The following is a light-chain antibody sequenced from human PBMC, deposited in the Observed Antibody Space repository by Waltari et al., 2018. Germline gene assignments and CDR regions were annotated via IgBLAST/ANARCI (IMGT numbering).Light chain of an antibody. CDR2: DVS. V-gene: IGLV2-14*03. J-gene: IGLJ3*02. Sequence: QSALTQPASVSGSPGQSITISCTGTSSDVGGYNYVSWYQQHPGKAPKLMIYDVSNRPSGVFNRFSGSKSGNTGPLTISGLQAENEADYYCGSYTSSSTPNWVFGGGTKLTVL. CDR3: GSYTSSSTPNWV. CDR1: SSDVGGYNY.